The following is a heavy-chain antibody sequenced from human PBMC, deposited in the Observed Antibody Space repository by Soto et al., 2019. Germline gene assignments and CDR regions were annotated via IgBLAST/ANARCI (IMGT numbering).Heavy chain of an antibody. Sequence: GASVKVSCKVSGYTLTELSMHWVRQAPGKGLEWMGGFDPEDGETIYAQKFQGRVTMTEDTSTDTAYMELSSLRSEDTAVYYCATDKIRPVRTGERPGPVVYDAFDIWGQGTMVTVSS. CDR2: FDPEDGET. CDR1: GYTLTELS. V-gene: IGHV1-24*01. CDR3: ATDKIRPVRTGERPGPVVYDAFDI. J-gene: IGHJ3*02. D-gene: IGHD4-17*01.